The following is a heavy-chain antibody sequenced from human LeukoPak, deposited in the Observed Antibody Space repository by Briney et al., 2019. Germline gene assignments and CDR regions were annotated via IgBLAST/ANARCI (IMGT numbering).Heavy chain of an antibody. D-gene: IGHD6-13*01. CDR3: ATYAGYSSSRYLGY. CDR1: GYTFTSYG. Sequence: ASVKVSCKASGYTFTSYGISWVRQAPGQGLEWMGWISAYNGNTNYAQKLQGRVTMTTDTSTSTAYMELRSLRSDDTAVYYCATYAGYSSSRYLGYWGQGTLVTVSS. V-gene: IGHV1-18*04. CDR2: ISAYNGNT. J-gene: IGHJ4*02.